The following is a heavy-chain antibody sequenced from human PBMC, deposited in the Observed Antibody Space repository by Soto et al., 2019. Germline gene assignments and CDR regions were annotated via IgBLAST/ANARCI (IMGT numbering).Heavy chain of an antibody. D-gene: IGHD5-18*01. V-gene: IGHV4-4*02. CDR1: GGSISSSNW. CDR2: IYHSGST. J-gene: IGHJ4*02. CDR3: ARDRGKENTATQTYYFDY. Sequence: SETLSLTCAVSGGSISSSNWWSWVRQPPGKGLEWIGEIYHSGSTNYNPSLKSRVTISVDKSKNQFSLKLSSVTAADTAVYYCARDRGKENTATQTYYFDYWGQGTLVTVSS.